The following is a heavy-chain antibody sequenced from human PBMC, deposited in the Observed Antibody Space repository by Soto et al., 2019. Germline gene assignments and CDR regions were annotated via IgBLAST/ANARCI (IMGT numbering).Heavy chain of an antibody. CDR3: AKDHRRVGRQLVRGHYYYGMDV. J-gene: IGHJ6*02. CDR2: ISGSGGST. CDR1: GFTFSSYA. D-gene: IGHD6-6*01. V-gene: IGHV3-23*01. Sequence: GGSLRLSCAASGFTFSSYAMSWVRQAPGKGLEWVSAISGSGGSTYYADSVKGRFTISRDNSKNTLYLQMSSLRAEDTAVYYCAKDHRRVGRQLVRGHYYYGMDVWGQGTTVTVSS.